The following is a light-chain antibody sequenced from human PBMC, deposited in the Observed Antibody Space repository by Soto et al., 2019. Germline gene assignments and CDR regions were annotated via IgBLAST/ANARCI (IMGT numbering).Light chain of an antibody. J-gene: IGKJ5*01. CDR2: PAS. CDR3: QQTHSFPFT. CDR1: QRIGSW. Sequence: DIQQTQYPSSVSASVGDRVTITCRASQRIGSWLAWYQQKPGKAPQFLLSPASNLQAGVPSRFSGSGSGTDFTLTISSLQPEDFATSYCQQTHSFPFTFGQGTRLEIK. V-gene: IGKV1-12*01.